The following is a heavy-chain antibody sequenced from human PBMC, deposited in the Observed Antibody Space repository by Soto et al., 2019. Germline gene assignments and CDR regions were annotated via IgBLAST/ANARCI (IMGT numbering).Heavy chain of an antibody. J-gene: IGHJ4*01. CDR2: MYSSGST. CDR3: ARHVGNSPPGS. CDR1: GGSISSSNYH. D-gene: IGHD1-26*01. Sequence: SETLSLTCTVFGGSISSSNYHWGWTRQPPGKGLEWIGSMYSSGSTNYNPSLKSRVTISVDTSKNQFSLKLTSVTAADTAVYHCARHVGNSPPGSWGQGTLVTVSS. V-gene: IGHV4-39*01.